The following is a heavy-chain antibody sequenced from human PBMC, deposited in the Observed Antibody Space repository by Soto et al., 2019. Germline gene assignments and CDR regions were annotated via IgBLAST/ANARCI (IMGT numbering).Heavy chain of an antibody. CDR3: AKATRSGSYNYYYGMDV. Sequence: SLRLSCAASGFTFSSYAMSWVRQAPGKGLEWVSAISGSGGSTYYADSVKGRFTISRDNSKNALYLQMNSLRAEDTAVYYCAKATRSGSYNYYYGMDVWGQGTTVTVSS. CDR1: GFTFSSYA. CDR2: ISGSGGST. D-gene: IGHD1-26*01. V-gene: IGHV3-23*01. J-gene: IGHJ6*02.